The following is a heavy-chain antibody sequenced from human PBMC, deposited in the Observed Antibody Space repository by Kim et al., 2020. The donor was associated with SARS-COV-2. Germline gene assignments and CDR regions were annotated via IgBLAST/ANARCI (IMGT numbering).Heavy chain of an antibody. V-gene: IGHV3-20*04. CDR1: GFNFGASA. CDR2: INENGGST. Sequence: GGSLRLSCAASGFNFGASAMYWVRQVPGKGLEWVSVINENGGSTGYADSVKGRFTISRENTKNSLFLQMNSLRVEETACYFLARPTMQPDAGWGQGTLV. CDR3: ARPTMQPDAG. J-gene: IGHJ4*02. D-gene: IGHD1-1*01.